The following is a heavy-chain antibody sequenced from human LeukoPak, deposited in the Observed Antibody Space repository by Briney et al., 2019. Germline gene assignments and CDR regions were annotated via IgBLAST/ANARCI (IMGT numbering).Heavy chain of an antibody. CDR2: IRSSGDST. D-gene: IGHD1/OR15-1a*01. J-gene: IGHJ4*02. CDR1: GFIFSNYA. V-gene: IGHV3-23*01. Sequence: PGGSLRLSCAASGFIFSNYAMSWVRQAPGKGLEWVSGIRSSGDSTYYADSVKGRFTISRDNSKNTLYLQMNSLGAEDTALYYCAKGNWNKLEVFDYWGQGTLVTVSS. CDR3: AKGNWNKLEVFDY.